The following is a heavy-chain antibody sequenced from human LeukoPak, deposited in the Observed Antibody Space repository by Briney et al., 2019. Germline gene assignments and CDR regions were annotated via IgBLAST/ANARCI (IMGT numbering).Heavy chain of an antibody. J-gene: IGHJ4*02. Sequence: PSETLSLTCAVSGGSISSSNWWSWVRQPPGKGLEWIGEIYHSGSTNYNPSLKSRVTISVDKSKNQFSLKLSSVTAADTAVYYCARSGGRDSSGPFDYWGQGTLVTVSS. D-gene: IGHD6-19*01. CDR3: ARSGGRDSSGPFDY. CDR1: GGSISSSNW. V-gene: IGHV4-4*02. CDR2: IYHSGST.